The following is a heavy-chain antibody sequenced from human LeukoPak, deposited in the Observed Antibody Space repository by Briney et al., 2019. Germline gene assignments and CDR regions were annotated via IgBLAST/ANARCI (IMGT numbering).Heavy chain of an antibody. CDR1: GFTFSSYW. D-gene: IGHD5-18*01. Sequence: PGGSLRLSCAASGFTFSSYWMHWLRQAPGKGLVWVSRINSGGSSTSYTDSVKGRFTISRDIAKNTLYLQMNSLRAEDTAVYYCARVARGYSYGTNWFDPWGQGTLVTVSS. V-gene: IGHV3-74*01. J-gene: IGHJ5*02. CDR2: INSGGSST. CDR3: ARVARGYSYGTNWFDP.